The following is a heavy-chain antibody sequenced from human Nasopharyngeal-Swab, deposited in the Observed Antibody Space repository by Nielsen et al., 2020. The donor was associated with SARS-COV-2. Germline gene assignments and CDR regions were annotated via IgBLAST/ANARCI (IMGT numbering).Heavy chain of an antibody. V-gene: IGHV3-74*01. Sequence: GGSLRLSCAASGFTFSSYWMHWVRQAPGKGLVWVSLIKSDGSTTSYADSVKGRFTISRDNAKNTLYLQMNSLRAEDTSVYYCARRGNWFDPWGQGTLVTVSS. J-gene: IGHJ5*02. CDR2: IKSDGSTT. CDR1: GFTFSSYW. CDR3: ARRGNWFDP.